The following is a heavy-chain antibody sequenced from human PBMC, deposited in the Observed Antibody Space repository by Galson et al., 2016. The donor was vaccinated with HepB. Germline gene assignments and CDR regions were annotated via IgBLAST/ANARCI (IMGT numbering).Heavy chain of an antibody. CDR2: IKSKTGGGTT. CDR3: TTDGY. CDR1: GFTFSAYT. J-gene: IGHJ4*02. V-gene: IGHV3-15*01. Sequence: SLRLSCAASGFTFSAYTMTWVRQAPGKGLEWVGRIKSKTGGGTTDYAAPVKGRFTISRDDSKSTLYLQMNSLKTEDTAVYYCTTDGYWGQGTLVTVSS.